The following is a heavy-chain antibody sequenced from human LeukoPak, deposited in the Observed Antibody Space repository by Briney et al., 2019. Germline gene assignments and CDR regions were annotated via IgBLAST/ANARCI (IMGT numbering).Heavy chain of an antibody. V-gene: IGHV3-30*18. Sequence: PGGSLRLSCAASGFTFSSYGVHWVRQAPGKGLEWVAVISYDGSNKYYADSVKGRFTISRDNSKNTLYLQMNSLRAEDTAVYYCAKDIGSGGTHAFDIWGQGTMVTVSS. CDR3: AKDIGSGGTHAFDI. J-gene: IGHJ3*02. D-gene: IGHD3-10*01. CDR1: GFTFSSYG. CDR2: ISYDGSNK.